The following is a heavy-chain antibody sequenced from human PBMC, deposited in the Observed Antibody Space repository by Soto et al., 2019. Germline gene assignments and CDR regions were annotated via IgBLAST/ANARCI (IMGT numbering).Heavy chain of an antibody. CDR2: IIPIFGTA. V-gene: IGHV1-69*13. J-gene: IGHJ4*02. CDR3: AGIHYGSGSYPDY. CDR1: GGTFSSYA. D-gene: IGHD3-10*01. Sequence: SVKVSCKASGGTFSSYAISWVRQAPGQGLEWMGGIIPIFGTANYAQKFQGRVTITADESTSTASMELSSLKSEDTAVYYCAGIHYGSGSYPDYWGQGTLVTVSS.